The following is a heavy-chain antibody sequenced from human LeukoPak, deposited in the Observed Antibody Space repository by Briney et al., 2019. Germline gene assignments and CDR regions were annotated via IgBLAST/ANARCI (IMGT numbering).Heavy chain of an antibody. V-gene: IGHV3-21*01. D-gene: IGHD3-9*01. J-gene: IGHJ4*02. CDR3: ARDPYYDTQTVFDY. CDR2: ISGSGGST. CDR1: GFTLSSYA. Sequence: GGSLRLSCAASGFTLSSYAMSWVRQTPGKGLEWVSSISGSGGSTYYADSVKGRFTISRDNAKNSLYLQMNSLRAEDTAVYYCARDPYYDTQTVFDYWGQGTLVTVSS.